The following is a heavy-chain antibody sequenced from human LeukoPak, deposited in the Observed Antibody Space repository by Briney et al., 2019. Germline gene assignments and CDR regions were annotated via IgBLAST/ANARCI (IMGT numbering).Heavy chain of an antibody. CDR1: GFTFSSYA. D-gene: IGHD6-19*01. V-gene: IGHV3-23*01. J-gene: IGHJ4*02. CDR2: ISGSGGST. Sequence: PGGSLRLSCAASGFTFSSYAMSWVRQAPGKGLEWVSAISGSGGSTYYADSVKGRFTISRDNSKNTLYLQMNSLRAEDTAVYYCARGPWLVSTGFDYWGQGTLVTVSS. CDR3: ARGPWLVSTGFDY.